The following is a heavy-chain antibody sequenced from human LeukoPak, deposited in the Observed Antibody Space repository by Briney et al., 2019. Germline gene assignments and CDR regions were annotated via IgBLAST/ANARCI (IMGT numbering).Heavy chain of an antibody. CDR3: AREEAYGATFDY. J-gene: IGHJ4*02. Sequence: GASVKVSCKASGYTFTSYYMHWVRQAPGQGLEWMGIINPGGGSTSYAQKFQGRVTMTRDTSTSTVCMELSSLRSEDTAVYYCAREEAYGATFDYWGQGTLVTVSS. D-gene: IGHD4-17*01. CDR1: GYTFTSYY. CDR2: INPGGGST. V-gene: IGHV1-46*01.